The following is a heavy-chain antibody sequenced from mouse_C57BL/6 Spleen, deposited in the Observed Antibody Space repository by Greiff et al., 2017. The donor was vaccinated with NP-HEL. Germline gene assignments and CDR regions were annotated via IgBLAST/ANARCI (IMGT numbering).Heavy chain of an antibody. CDR1: GYTFTSYW. J-gene: IGHJ1*03. CDR3: ARYGSSWYVDV. Sequence: QVQLQQSGAELVKPGASVKMSCKASGYTFTSYWITWVKQRPGQGLEWIGDIYPGRGSTNYNEKFKSKATLTVDTSSSTAYMQISSLTSEDSAVYYCARYGSSWYVDVWGTGTTVTVSS. D-gene: IGHD1-1*01. CDR2: IYPGRGST. V-gene: IGHV1-55*01.